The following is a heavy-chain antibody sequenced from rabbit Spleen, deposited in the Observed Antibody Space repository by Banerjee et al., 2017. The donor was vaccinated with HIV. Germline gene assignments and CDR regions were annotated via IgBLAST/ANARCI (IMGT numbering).Heavy chain of an antibody. CDR1: GFSFSSSYY. CDR2: IYGGGGGNT. V-gene: IGHV1S45*01. CDR3: ARDESGWGLINFDL. J-gene: IGHJ4*01. Sequence: QEQLEESGGDLVQPEGSLTLTCTASGFSFSSSYYMCWVRQAPGKGLEWIGCIYGGGGGNTYYANWAKGRFTISKTSSTTVTLQMTSLTASDTAIYFCARDESGWGLINFDLWGPGTLVTVS. D-gene: IGHD4-1*01.